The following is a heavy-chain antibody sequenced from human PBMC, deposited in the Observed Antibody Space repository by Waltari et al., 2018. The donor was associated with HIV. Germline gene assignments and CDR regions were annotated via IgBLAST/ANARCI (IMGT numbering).Heavy chain of an antibody. J-gene: IGHJ5*02. CDR2: INHSGST. CDR1: GGSFSGYY. Sequence: QVQLQQWGAGLLKPSETLSLTCAVYGGSFSGYYWIWIRQPPGKGLEWIGEINHSGSTNYNPSLKSRVTISVDTSKNQFSLKLSSVTAADTAVYYCARGLFSPNPIAARGRKRWFDPWGQGTLVTVSS. CDR3: ARGLFSPNPIAARGRKRWFDP. D-gene: IGHD6-6*01. V-gene: IGHV4-34*01.